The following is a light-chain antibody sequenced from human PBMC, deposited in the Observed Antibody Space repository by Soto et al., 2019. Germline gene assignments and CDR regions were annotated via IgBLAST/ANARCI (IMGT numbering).Light chain of an antibody. CDR1: QSVSSN. CDR3: QQYNNCPPWT. V-gene: IGKV3-15*01. J-gene: IGKJ1*01. CDR2: DAS. Sequence: EIVMTQSPATLSVSPGERATLSCRASQSVSSNFAWSQQKPGQAPRLLLFDASTSATGIPARFSGSGSGTEVTLTISSLQDQDFSVYYCQQYNNCPPWTFGQGTKLEIK.